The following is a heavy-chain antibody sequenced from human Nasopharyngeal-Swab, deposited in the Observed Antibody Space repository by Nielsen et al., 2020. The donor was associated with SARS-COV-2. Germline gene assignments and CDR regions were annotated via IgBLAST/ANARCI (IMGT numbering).Heavy chain of an antibody. Sequence: ASVKVSCKASGYTFTGYWMHWVRQAPGQGLEWMGRISANTGGTDYAQIFQGRVTMTRDTSITTVYMEVGRLGSDDTAVYYCARGGDAWGVEGLYALDVWGQGTTATVSS. CDR2: ISANTGGT. J-gene: IGHJ6*02. CDR1: GYTFTGYW. V-gene: IGHV1-2*06. CDR3: ARGGDAWGVEGLYALDV. D-gene: IGHD3-16*01.